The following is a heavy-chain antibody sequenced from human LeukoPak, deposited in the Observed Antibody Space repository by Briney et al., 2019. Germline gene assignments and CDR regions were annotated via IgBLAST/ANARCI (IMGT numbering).Heavy chain of an antibody. J-gene: IGHJ3*02. Sequence: TGGSLRLACAASGFTFSSYWRNWVRQAPGKGLEWVANIKQDGSERYYVDSVKGRFTISRDNAKNSLYLQMNSLRAEDTAVYNCARSFSSSWPDAFDIWGQGTMVTVSS. CDR1: GFTFSSYW. CDR2: IKQDGSER. V-gene: IGHV3-7*01. CDR3: ARSFSSSWPDAFDI. D-gene: IGHD6-13*01.